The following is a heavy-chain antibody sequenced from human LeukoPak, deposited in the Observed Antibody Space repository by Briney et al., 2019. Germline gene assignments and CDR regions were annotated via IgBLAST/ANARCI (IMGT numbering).Heavy chain of an antibody. Sequence: GGSLRLSCAAPGLTITTHWMTWVRQAPEKGLEWVATIEQDGTKEYYVDSVKGRFTISRDDAKNSLYLQMNSLRADDTAVYYCVRDFDYWGQGTLVTVSS. V-gene: IGHV3-7*01. J-gene: IGHJ4*02. CDR2: IEQDGTKE. CDR1: GLTITTHW. CDR3: VRDFDY.